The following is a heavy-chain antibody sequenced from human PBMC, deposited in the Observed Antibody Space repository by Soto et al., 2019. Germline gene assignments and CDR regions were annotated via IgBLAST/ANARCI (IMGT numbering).Heavy chain of an antibody. CDR2: INAGNGNT. CDR1: GYTFTSYA. CDR3: ARDAPTIFGVVIIWSGWFDP. D-gene: IGHD3-3*01. J-gene: IGHJ5*02. V-gene: IGHV1-3*01. Sequence: ASVKVSCKASGYTFTSYAMHWVRQAPGQRLEWMGWINAGNGNTKYSQKFQGRVTITRDTSASTAYVELSSLRSEDTAVYYCARDAPTIFGVVIIWSGWFDPWGQGTLVTVSS.